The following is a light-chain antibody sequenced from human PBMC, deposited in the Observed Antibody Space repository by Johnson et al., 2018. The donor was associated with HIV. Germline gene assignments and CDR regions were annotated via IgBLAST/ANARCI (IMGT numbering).Light chain of an antibody. Sequence: QSVLTQPPSVSAAPGQKVTISCSGSSSNIGNNYVSWYQQLPGTAPKLLIYDNNKRPSGIPDRFSGSKSGTSATLGITGLQTWDEADYYCRTWDSSLSKVFGTGTRVTVL. CDR3: RTWDSSLSKV. CDR1: SSNIGNNY. J-gene: IGLJ1*01. V-gene: IGLV1-51*01. CDR2: DNN.